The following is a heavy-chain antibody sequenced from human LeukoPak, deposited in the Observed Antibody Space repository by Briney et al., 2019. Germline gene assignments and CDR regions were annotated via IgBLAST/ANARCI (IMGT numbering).Heavy chain of an antibody. CDR2: ISGSGGST. J-gene: IGHJ4*02. D-gene: IGHD3-10*01. CDR3: AKGRPYGYYGSSFDY. Sequence: GGSLTLSCAASGFSISNSAMSWVRQAPGKGLEWVSAISGSGGSTYYADSVKGRFTISRDNSKNTLYLQMNSLRAEDTAVYYFAKGRPYGYYGSSFDYWGQGTLVTVSS. CDR1: GFSISNSA. V-gene: IGHV3-23*01.